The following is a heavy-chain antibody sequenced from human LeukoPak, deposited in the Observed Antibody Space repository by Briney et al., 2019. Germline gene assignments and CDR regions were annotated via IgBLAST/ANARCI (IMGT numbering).Heavy chain of an antibody. CDR3: ARVGSSSWYGRRIDY. V-gene: IGHV1-18*01. Sequence: VASAKVSCKASGYTFTSYGICWGRQAPGQGVEWMGWISTYNGNTNYEQKLQGRVTMTTDTSTSTAYMELRSLRSDDAAVYDCARVGSSSWYGRRIDYWGQGTLVTVSS. CDR1: GYTFTSYG. J-gene: IGHJ4*02. CDR2: ISTYNGNT. D-gene: IGHD6-13*01.